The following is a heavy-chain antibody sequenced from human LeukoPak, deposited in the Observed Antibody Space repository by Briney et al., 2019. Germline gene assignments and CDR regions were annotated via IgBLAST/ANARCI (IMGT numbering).Heavy chain of an antibody. CDR2: ISGSGGST. V-gene: IGHV3-23*01. CDR3: AKDKRGDTAMVIYYYYYYMDV. Sequence: GGSLRLSCAASGFTFSSYAMSWVRQAPGKGLEWVSAISGSGGSTYYADSVKGRFTISRDNSKNTLYLQMNSLRAEDTAVYHCAKDKRGDTAMVIYYYYYYMDVWGKGTTVTISS. CDR1: GFTFSSYA. J-gene: IGHJ6*03. D-gene: IGHD5-18*01.